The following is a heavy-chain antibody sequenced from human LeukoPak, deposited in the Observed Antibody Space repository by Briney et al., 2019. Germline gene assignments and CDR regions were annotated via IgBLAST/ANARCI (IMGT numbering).Heavy chain of an antibody. V-gene: IGHV4-39*01. CDR3: TRGRLRTASDS. Sequence: SETLSLTCSVSGGSSSRFSGHWGWIRQSPGKVLEYIGTFHSDGNTHYNPSLKSRVTISVDTSKNQLSLRLTPVAATDTAVYYCTRGRLRTASDSWGQGTLVIVSS. J-gene: IGHJ4*02. CDR1: GGSSSRFSGH. CDR2: FHSDGNT. D-gene: IGHD5-12*01.